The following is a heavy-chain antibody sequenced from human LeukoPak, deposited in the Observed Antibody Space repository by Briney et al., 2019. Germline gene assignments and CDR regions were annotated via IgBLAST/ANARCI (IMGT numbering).Heavy chain of an antibody. CDR2: IIPIFGTA. D-gene: IGHD6-19*01. V-gene: IGHV1-69*06. J-gene: IGHJ3*02. CDR1: RYTFTSYA. CDR3: ASQAYSSGWYGAFDI. Sequence: GASVKVSCKASRYTFTSYAISWVRQAPGQGLEWMGGIIPIFGTANYAQKFQGRVTITADKSTSTAYMELSSLRSEDTAVYYCASQAYSSGWYGAFDIWGRGTMVTVSS.